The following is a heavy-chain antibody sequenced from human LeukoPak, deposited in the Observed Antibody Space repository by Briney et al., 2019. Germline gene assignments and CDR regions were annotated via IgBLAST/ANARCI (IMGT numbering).Heavy chain of an antibody. CDR1: GYTFTSYD. Sequence: ASVKVSCKASGYTFTSYDINWVRQATGQGLEWMGWMNPNSGNTGYAQKFQGRVTMTRNTSISTAYMELSSLRSEDTAVYYCALYYYGSGSYYNPSYYMDVWGKGTTVTVSS. V-gene: IGHV1-8*01. CDR3: ALYYYGSGSYYNPSYYMDV. J-gene: IGHJ6*03. D-gene: IGHD3-10*01. CDR2: MNPNSGNT.